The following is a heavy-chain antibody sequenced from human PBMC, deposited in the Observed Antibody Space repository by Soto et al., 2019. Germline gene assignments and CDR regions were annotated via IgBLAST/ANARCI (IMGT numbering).Heavy chain of an antibody. CDR3: ASRSATVLSLTY. J-gene: IGHJ4*02. D-gene: IGHD2-8*01. V-gene: IGHV3-48*03. CDR2: ISSSGSSM. CDR1: GFTFSSYA. Sequence: GGSLRLSCAASGFTFSSYAMNWVRQTPGKGLEWVSYISSSGSSMYYADSVKGRFTIARDNAENLLYLQMNSLRAEDTAVYYCASRSATVLSLTYWGPGTQVTVSS.